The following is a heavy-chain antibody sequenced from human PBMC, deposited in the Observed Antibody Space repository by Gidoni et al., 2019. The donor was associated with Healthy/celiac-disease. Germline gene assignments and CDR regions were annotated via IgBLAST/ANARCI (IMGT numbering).Heavy chain of an antibody. CDR3: ARDLGATPQTVFDY. V-gene: IGHV1-69*04. CDR2: IIPIFGIA. D-gene: IGHD1-26*01. CDR1: GGPVSSYA. Sequence: QVQLVQSGAEVKKPGSSVKVSCKASGGPVSSYAISWVRQAPGQWLEWLGRIIPIFGIANYAQKFQGRVTITAYKSTSTAYMELSSLRSEDTAVYYCARDLGATPQTVFDYWGQGTLVTISS. J-gene: IGHJ4*02.